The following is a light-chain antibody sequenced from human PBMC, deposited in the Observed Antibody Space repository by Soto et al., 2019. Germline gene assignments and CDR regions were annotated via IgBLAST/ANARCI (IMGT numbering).Light chain of an antibody. J-gene: IGLJ3*02. CDR1: SSNIGSNH. CDR2: RNY. CDR3: RAWDDSLSGWV. V-gene: IGLV1-47*01. Sequence: QSVLTQPPSASETPGQRVTISCSGSSSNIGSNHVYWYQHLPGTAPKLLIYRNYLRPSGVPDRFSASKSATSASLAISGLGSDDEADYYCRAWDDSLSGWVFGGGAKVTVL.